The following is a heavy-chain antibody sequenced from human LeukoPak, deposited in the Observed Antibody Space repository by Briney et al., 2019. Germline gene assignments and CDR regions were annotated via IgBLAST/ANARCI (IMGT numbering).Heavy chain of an antibody. V-gene: IGHV3-64*04. Sequence: HPRGSLRLSCSASGFTFSSYAMHWVRQAPGKGLEYVSAISSNGGSTYYADSVKGRFTISRDNSKNTLYLQMNSLRAEDTAVYYCARENYGSGRDSGAYYYYGMDVWGQGTTVTVSS. CDR2: ISSNGGST. CDR1: GFTFSSYA. J-gene: IGHJ6*02. D-gene: IGHD3-10*01. CDR3: ARENYGSGRDSGAYYYYGMDV.